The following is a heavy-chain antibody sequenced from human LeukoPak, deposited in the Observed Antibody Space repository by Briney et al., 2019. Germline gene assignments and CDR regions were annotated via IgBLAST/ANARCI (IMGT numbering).Heavy chain of an antibody. J-gene: IGHJ6*03. CDR2: LSYDGRNK. D-gene: IGHD3-3*01. CDR1: GFSFNSSA. V-gene: IGHV3-30*04. CDR3: ARDGGRRFLGSYYYYYMDV. Sequence: GGSLRLSCAASGFSFNSSAIHWVRQAPGKGLEWVAVLSYDGRNKYYADSVKGRFTISRDNSKNTLYLQMNNLRAEDTAVYYCARDGGRRFLGSYYYYYMDVWGKGTTVTVSS.